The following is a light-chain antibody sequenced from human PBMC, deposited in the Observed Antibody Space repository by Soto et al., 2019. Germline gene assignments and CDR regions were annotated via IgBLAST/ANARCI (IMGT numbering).Light chain of an antibody. Sequence: IVLTQSPGTLSLSPGERATLSCWASQSVSSNYLAWYQQKPGQAPRLLIYGASSRATGISDRFSGSGSGTDFPLTISRLEPEDFALYYCQHYGSSPRGPFGQGTQVEI. CDR1: QSVSSNY. CDR3: QHYGSSPRGP. CDR2: GAS. J-gene: IGKJ1*01. V-gene: IGKV3-20*01.